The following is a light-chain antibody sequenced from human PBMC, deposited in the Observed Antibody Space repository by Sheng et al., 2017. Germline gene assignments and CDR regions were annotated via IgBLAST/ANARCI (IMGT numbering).Light chain of an antibody. CDR1: QSVSSY. CDR2: DAS. V-gene: IGKV3-11*01. J-gene: IGKJ2*01. CDR3: QERSNWPYI. Sequence: EIVLTQSPVTLSLSPGERATLSCRASQSVSSYLAWYQQQPGQAPRLLIYDASNRAAGIPARFSGSGSGTDFTLTISSLEPEDFAVYYCQERSNWPYIFGQGTKLEIK.